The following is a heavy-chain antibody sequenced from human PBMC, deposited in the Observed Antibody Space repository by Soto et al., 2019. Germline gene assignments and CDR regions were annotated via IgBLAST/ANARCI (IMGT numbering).Heavy chain of an antibody. J-gene: IGHJ5*02. D-gene: IGHD3-22*01. CDR1: GGTFSSDG. CDR2: IIPMFGSP. CDR3: ARRDYSHNWFDP. V-gene: IGHV1-69*01. Sequence: QVRLVQSGAEVRKPGSSVKVSCKASGGTFSSDGITWLRQAPGQGLEWMGGIIPMFGSPHYSENFEGRIKISADESTNTVYMEVRSLESEDTAVYYCARRDYSHNWFDPWGQGTQVTVSS.